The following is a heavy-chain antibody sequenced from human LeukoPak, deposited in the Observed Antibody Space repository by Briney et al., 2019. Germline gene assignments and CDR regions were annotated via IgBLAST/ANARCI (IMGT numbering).Heavy chain of an antibody. D-gene: IGHD3-3*01. CDR3: ARDFPTRYDFWSGYTYYYYGMDV. Sequence: PGGSLRLSCAASGFALSRYTVNWVRHAPGRGLEWVSSISSASTYIYYGESVKGRFTISRDNAKNSLYLQMNSLRAEDTAVYYCARDFPTRYDFWSGYTYYYYGMDVWGQGTTVTVSS. J-gene: IGHJ6*02. V-gene: IGHV3-21*01. CDR2: ISSASTYI. CDR1: GFALSRYT.